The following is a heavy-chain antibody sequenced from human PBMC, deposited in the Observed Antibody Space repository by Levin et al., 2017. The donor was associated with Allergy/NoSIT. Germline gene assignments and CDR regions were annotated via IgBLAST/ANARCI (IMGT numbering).Heavy chain of an antibody. CDR3: ARVFEDNFRNYYDIGYYFDY. J-gene: IGHJ4*02. D-gene: IGHD3-22*01. CDR2: IIPIFGTA. V-gene: IGHV1-69*13. Sequence: EASVKVSCKASGGTFSSYAISWVRQAPGQGLEWMGGIIPIFGTANYAQKFQGRVTITADESTSTAYMELSSLRSEDTAVYYCARVFEDNFRNYYDIGYYFDYWGQGTLVTVSS. CDR1: GGTFSSYA.